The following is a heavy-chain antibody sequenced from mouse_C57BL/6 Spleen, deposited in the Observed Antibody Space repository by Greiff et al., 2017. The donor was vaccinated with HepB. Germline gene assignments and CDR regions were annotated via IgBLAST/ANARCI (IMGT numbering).Heavy chain of an antibody. D-gene: IGHD1-1*01. J-gene: IGHJ1*03. CDR1: GYTFTSYW. CDR2: IDPNSGGT. Sequence: VQLQQPGAELVKPGASVKLSCKASGYTFTSYWMHWVKQRPGRGLEWIGRIDPNSGGTKYNEKFKSKATLTVDKPSSTAYMQLSSLTSEDSAVYYCARSLITTVVAYWYFDVWGTGTTVTVSS. CDR3: ARSLITTVVAYWYFDV. V-gene: IGHV1-72*01.